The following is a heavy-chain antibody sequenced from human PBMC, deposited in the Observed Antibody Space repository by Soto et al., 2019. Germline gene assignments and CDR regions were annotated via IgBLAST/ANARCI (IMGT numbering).Heavy chain of an antibody. CDR1: GFTFSSYS. CDR2: ISSSSSYI. V-gene: IGHV3-21*01. J-gene: IGHJ4*02. CDR3: ARAPLDSSGYYFDY. D-gene: IGHD3-22*01. Sequence: EVQLVESGGGLVKPGGSLRLSCAASGFTFSSYSMNWVRQAPGKGLEWVSSISSSSSYIYYADSVKGRFTISRDNAKNSLYLQMNSLRAEDTAVYYCARAPLDSSGYYFDYWGQGTLVTVSS.